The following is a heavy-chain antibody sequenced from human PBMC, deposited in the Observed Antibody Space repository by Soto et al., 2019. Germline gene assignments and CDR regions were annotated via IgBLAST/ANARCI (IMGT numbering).Heavy chain of an antibody. Sequence: EVQLLESGGGLVQPGGSLRLSCAASGFTFSSYAMSWVRQAPGKGLEWVSAISGSGGSTYYADSVKGRFTISRDYSKNTLYLQMNSLRAEDTAVYYCAKRALYCSGGSCYSNFDYWGQGTLVTVSS. CDR2: ISGSGGST. CDR3: AKRALYCSGGSCYSNFDY. CDR1: GFTFSSYA. V-gene: IGHV3-23*01. D-gene: IGHD2-15*01. J-gene: IGHJ4*02.